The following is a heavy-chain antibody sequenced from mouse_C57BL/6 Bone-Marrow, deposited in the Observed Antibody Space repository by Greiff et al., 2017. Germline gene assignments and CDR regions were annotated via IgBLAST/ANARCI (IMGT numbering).Heavy chain of an antibody. CDR2: IGPENGDT. J-gene: IGHJ4*01. D-gene: IGHD2-4*01. V-gene: IGHV14-4*01. Sequence: VQLQQSGAELVRPGASVKLSCTASGFNIKDDYMHWVKQRPEQGLEWIGWIGPENGDTEDAAKVQGKATITAEPSSNTAYPQLNSLTSEDSAVYYCARGLIYYDYGFYAMYYWGQGTSVTVSS. CDR3: ARGLIYYDYGFYAMYY. CDR1: GFNIKDDY.